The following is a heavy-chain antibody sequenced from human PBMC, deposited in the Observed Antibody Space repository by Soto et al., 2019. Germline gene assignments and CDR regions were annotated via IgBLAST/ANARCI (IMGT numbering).Heavy chain of an antibody. CDR3: ATPLTSIAAAGDAFDI. V-gene: IGHV1-2*04. Sequence: QVQLVQSGAGVKKPGASVKVSCKASGYTFTGYYMHWVRQAPGQGLEWMGWINPNSGGTNYAQKFQGWVTMTRDTSISTAYMELSRLRSDDTAVYYCATPLTSIAAAGDAFDIWGQGTMVTVSS. CDR2: INPNSGGT. CDR1: GYTFTGYY. J-gene: IGHJ3*02. D-gene: IGHD6-13*01.